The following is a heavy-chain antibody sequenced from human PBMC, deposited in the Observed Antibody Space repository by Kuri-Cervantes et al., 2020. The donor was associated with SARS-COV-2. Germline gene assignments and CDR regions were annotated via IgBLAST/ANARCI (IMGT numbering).Heavy chain of an antibody. CDR1: GFTFSSYG. D-gene: IGHD1-26*01. CDR2: IRYDGSNK. V-gene: IGHV3-30*02. J-gene: IGHJ6*03. Sequence: GESLKISCAASGFTFSSYGMHWVRQAPGKGLEWVAFIRYDGSNKYYADSVKGRFTISRDNSKNTLYLQMNSLRAEDTAVYYCAKGLGASSDYYYYYYMDVWCKGTTVTVSS. CDR3: AKGLGASSDYYYYYYMDV.